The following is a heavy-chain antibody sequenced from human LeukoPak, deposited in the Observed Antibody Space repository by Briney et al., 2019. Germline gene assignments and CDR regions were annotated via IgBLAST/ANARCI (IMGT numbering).Heavy chain of an antibody. V-gene: IGHV4-59*01. CDR3: ARGSDYYDSSGYLQW. Sequence: SETLSLTCTVSGGSISSYYWSWIRQPPGKGLEWTGYIYYSGSTNYNPSLKSRVTISVDTSKNQFSLKLSSVTAADTAVYYCARGSDYYDSSGYLQWWGQGTLVTVSS. CDR1: GGSISSYY. J-gene: IGHJ4*02. CDR2: IYYSGST. D-gene: IGHD3-22*01.